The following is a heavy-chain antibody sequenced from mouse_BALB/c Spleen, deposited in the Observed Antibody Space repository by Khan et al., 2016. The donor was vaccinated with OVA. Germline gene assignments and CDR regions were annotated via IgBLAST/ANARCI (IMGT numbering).Heavy chain of an antibody. J-gene: IGHJ3*01. CDR2: IRYDGYS. Sequence: EVQLQESGPGLVKPSQSLSLTCSVTGYSITSGYFWNWIRQFPGNKLEWMGYIRYDGYSNYNPSLKNRISITRDTSKNQFFLKLNSVTPEDTATFYCARGGSSGPAWFAYWGQGTLVTVSP. V-gene: IGHV3-6*01. CDR3: ARGGSSGPAWFAY. CDR1: GYSITSGYF. D-gene: IGHD3-1*01.